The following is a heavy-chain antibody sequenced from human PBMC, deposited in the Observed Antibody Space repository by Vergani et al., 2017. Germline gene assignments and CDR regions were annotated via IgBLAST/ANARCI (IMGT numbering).Heavy chain of an antibody. V-gene: IGHV3-15*07. Sequence: EVQLVESGGGIVKPGGSLRLSCVASGFSFRNAWMNWVRRTPGKGLEWVGRIKSTFDRGTTDYAAAVKGRFTISRDDSKNTLFLQMNGLKTEDIGVYYCTTDPRYCVYGSCYWRRDHHYYGMDVWGQGTTVTVSS. CDR1: GFSFRNAW. CDR3: TTDPRYCVYGSCYWRRDHHYYGMDV. J-gene: IGHJ6*02. D-gene: IGHD3-10*01. CDR2: IKSTFDRGTT.